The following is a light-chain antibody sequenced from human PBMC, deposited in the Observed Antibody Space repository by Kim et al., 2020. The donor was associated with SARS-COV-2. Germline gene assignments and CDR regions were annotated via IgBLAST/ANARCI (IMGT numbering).Light chain of an antibody. CDR2: DAS. Sequence: DIQMTQFPSSLSASVGDRVTITCQASQDISNYLNWYQQKPGKAPKVLIYDASNLATGVPSRFSGSGSGTDFTFTISSLQPEDVAIYFCQQCDNLPITFGQGTRLEIK. CDR3: QQCDNLPIT. CDR1: QDISNY. J-gene: IGKJ5*01. V-gene: IGKV1-33*01.